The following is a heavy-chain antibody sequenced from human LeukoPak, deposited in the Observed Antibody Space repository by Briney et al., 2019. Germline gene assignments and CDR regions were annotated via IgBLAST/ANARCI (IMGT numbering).Heavy chain of an antibody. J-gene: IGHJ4*02. CDR3: AKGYYRGGGNYFDY. D-gene: IGHD3-10*01. CDR1: GFSFSNYA. CDR2: ISGGGGST. Sequence: QTGGSLRLSCAASGFSFSNYAMSWVRQAPGKGLEWVSTISGGGGSTYCADSVKGRFTISRDNSKNTLYLQMNSLRAEDTAVYYCAKGYYRGGGNYFDYGAQGPLATVSS. V-gene: IGHV3-23*01.